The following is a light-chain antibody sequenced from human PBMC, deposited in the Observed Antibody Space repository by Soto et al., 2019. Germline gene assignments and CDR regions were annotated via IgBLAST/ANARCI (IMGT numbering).Light chain of an antibody. CDR1: KLGDKY. V-gene: IGLV3-1*01. Sequence: SYELTQPPSVSVSPGQTASITCSGDKLGDKYACWYHQKAGQSPVLVIYQDRKRPSGIPERFSGSNSGNTATLTISGTQAMDEADYYCQAWDSSTVVFGGGTQLTVL. CDR2: QDR. CDR3: QAWDSSTVV. J-gene: IGLJ2*01.